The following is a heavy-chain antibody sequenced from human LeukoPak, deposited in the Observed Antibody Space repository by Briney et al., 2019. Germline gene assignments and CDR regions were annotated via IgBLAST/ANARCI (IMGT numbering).Heavy chain of an antibody. CDR3: AKDRLRSYYVRVEIDY. D-gene: IGHD1-26*01. CDR1: GFTFSSYS. Sequence: GGSLRLSCAASGFTFSSYSMNWVRQAPGKGLEWVSSISSSSSYIYYEDLVKGRFTISRDNSKNTLYLQMNSLRAEDTAVYYCAKDRLRSYYVRVEIDYWGQGTLVTVSS. CDR2: ISSSSSYI. V-gene: IGHV3-21*04. J-gene: IGHJ4*02.